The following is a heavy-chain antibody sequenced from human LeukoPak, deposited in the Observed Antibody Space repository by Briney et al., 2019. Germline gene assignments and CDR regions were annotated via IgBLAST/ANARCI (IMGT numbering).Heavy chain of an antibody. D-gene: IGHD6-6*01. V-gene: IGHV3-30*02. CDR3: ARVFLWYSSSDSAAFDI. CDR2: IRYDGSNK. CDR1: GLTFSTYG. Sequence: PGGSLRLSCAVSGLTFSTYGIHWVRQAPGKGLEWVALIRYDGSNKFYADSAKGRFTISRDSSKNTVYLQMNGLRSEDTAVYYCARVFLWYSSSDSAAFDIWGQGTMVTVSS. J-gene: IGHJ3*02.